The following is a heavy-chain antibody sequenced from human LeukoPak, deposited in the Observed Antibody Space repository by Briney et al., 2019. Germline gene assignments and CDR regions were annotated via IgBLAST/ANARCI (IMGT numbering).Heavy chain of an antibody. CDR1: GFTFSIYE. J-gene: IGHJ4*02. D-gene: IGHD6-19*01. CDR2: ISSTGSTK. V-gene: IGHV3-48*03. Sequence: PGGSLRLSCAASGFTFSIYEMDWVRQVPGKGLEWVSYISSTGSTKYYADSVKGRFTISRDNAKNSLYLQMNSLRAEDTAVYYCATLAVASPFDYWGQGALVTVSS. CDR3: ATLAVASPFDY.